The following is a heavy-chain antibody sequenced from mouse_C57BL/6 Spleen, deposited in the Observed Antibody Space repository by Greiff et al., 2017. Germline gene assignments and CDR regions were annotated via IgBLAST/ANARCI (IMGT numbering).Heavy chain of an antibody. Sequence: QVTLKESGPGILQPSQTLSLTCSFSGFSLSTFGMGVGRIRQPSGKGLEWLAHIWWDDDKYYNPALKSQLTISKATSKNQVFLKIANVDTADTATYYCARIGYYGSPYYFDYWGQGTTLTVSS. CDR2: IWWDDDK. CDR3: ARIGYYGSPYYFDY. J-gene: IGHJ2*01. D-gene: IGHD1-1*01. V-gene: IGHV8-8*01. CDR1: GFSLSTFGMG.